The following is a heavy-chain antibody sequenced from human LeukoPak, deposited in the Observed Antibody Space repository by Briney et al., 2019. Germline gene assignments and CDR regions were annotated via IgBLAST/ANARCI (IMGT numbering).Heavy chain of an antibody. J-gene: IGHJ4*02. CDR2: IYYSGST. CDR3: ARSEEGALDY. Sequence: SETLSLTCTVSGGSISSSSYYWGWIRQPPGKGLEWIGSIYYSGSTYYNPSLKSRVTISVDTSENQFSLKLSSVTAADTAVYYCARSEEGALDYWGQGTLVTVSS. V-gene: IGHV4-39*01. CDR1: GGSISSSSYY.